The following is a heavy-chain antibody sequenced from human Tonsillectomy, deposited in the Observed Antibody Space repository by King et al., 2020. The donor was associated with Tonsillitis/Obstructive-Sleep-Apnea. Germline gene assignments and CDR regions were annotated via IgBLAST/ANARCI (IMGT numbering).Heavy chain of an antibody. CDR1: GYSFTSYW. Sequence: VQLVESGAEVKKPGESLRISCKGSGYSFTSYWTSWVRQMPGNGLEWMGRIDPSDSYTNYSPSFQGHVTISADKSISTAYLQWISLKASDTAIYYCARPLRCDLVSDAFWWGRGTLTAVSS. V-gene: IGHV5-10-1*01. J-gene: IGHJ4*02. D-gene: IGHD3-3*01. CDR2: IDPSDSYT. CDR3: ARPLRCDLVSDAFW.